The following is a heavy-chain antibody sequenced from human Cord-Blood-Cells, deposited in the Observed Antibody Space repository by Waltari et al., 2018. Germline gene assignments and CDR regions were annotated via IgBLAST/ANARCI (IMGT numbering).Heavy chain of an antibody. CDR1: GGSFSGYY. CDR2: INHSGST. Sequence: QVQLQQWGAGLLKPSETLSLTCAVYGGSFSGYYWSWIRQPPGKGLEWIGEINHSGSTNYNPSLKSRVTISVDTSKNQFSLKLSSVTAADTAVYYCARGGPYDFWSGYYAFDIWGQGTMVTVSS. CDR3: ARGGPYDFWSGYYAFDI. J-gene: IGHJ3*02. V-gene: IGHV4-34*01. D-gene: IGHD3-3*01.